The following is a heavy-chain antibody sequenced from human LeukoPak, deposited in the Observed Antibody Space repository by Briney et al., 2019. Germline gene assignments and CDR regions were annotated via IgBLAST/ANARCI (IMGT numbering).Heavy chain of an antibody. J-gene: IGHJ4*02. CDR2: INPNSGGT. CDR1: GYTFTGYY. V-gene: IGHV1-2*02. D-gene: IGHD1-26*01. Sequence: ASVKGSCKASGYTFTGYYMHWVRQAPGQGLEWMGWINPNSGGTNYAQKFQGRVTMTRDTSISTAYMELSRLRSDDTAVYYCARAEEWELPPKNYWGQGTLVTVSS. CDR3: ARAEEWELPPKNY.